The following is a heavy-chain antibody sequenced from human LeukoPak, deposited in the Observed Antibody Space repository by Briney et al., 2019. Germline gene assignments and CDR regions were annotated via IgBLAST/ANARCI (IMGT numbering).Heavy chain of an antibody. J-gene: IGHJ3*02. CDR2: ISAYNGNT. CDR3: ARPVYTYYYDSSGYYDTFDI. CDR1: GYTFTSYG. D-gene: IGHD3-22*01. Sequence: ASVKVSCKASGYTFTSYGISWVRQAPGQGLEWMGWISAYNGNTNYAQKLQGRVTMTTDTSTSTAYMELRSLRSDDTAVYYCARPVYTYYYDSSGYYDTFDIWGQGTMVTVSS. V-gene: IGHV1-18*01.